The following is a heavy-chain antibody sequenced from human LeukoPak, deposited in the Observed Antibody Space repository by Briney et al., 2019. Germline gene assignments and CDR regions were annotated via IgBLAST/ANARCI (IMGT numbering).Heavy chain of an antibody. D-gene: IGHD2-21*01. V-gene: IGHV4-61*02. CDR1: GGFISSGSYY. CDR3: ARDSVLFYFDS. CDR2: IYSSGGT. J-gene: IGHJ4*02. Sequence: PSETLSLTCTVSGGFISSGSYYWTWIRQPAGKGLEWIGRIYSSGGTNYNPSLKSRVTISVDTSKKHFSLELSSVTAADTAVYYCARDSVLFYFDSWGQGTLVTVSS.